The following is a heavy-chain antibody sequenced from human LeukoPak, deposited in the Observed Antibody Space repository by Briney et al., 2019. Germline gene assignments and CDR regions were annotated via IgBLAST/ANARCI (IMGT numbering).Heavy chain of an antibody. CDR3: ARVGSVVVPAAIVYYYYMDV. V-gene: IGHV4-59*01. CDR1: GGSISGYY. CDR2: IHYSGST. J-gene: IGHJ6*03. Sequence: PSETLSLTCTVSGGSISGYYWTWIRQPPGRGLEWIGYIHYSGSTNYNPSLKSRVTISVDTSKNQFSLKLSSVTAADTAVYYCARVGSVVVPAAIVYYYYMDVWGKGTTVTVSS. D-gene: IGHD2-2*01.